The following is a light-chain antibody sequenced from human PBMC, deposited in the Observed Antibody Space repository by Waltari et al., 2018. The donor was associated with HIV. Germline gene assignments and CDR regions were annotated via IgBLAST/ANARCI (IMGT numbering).Light chain of an antibody. Sequence: DIVMTQSPDSLAVSLGERATINCRSSQSVLYSYNNNNYLAWYQQKPGQPPKLFIYWASTRASGVPDRFSGSGSGTDFTLTISSLQAEDVAVYYCQQYFSTPRYTFGQGTKLEI. CDR2: WAS. CDR3: QQYFSTPRYT. V-gene: IGKV4-1*01. CDR1: QSVLYSYNNNNY. J-gene: IGKJ2*01.